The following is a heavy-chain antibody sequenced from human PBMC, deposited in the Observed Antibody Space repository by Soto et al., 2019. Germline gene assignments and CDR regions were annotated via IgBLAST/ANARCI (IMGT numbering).Heavy chain of an antibody. D-gene: IGHD6-13*01. J-gene: IGHJ4*02. V-gene: IGHV3-23*01. CDR3: ARDAYGVAAAGTSLDN. CDR2: ITGSGST. Sequence: EEQLLESGGALLQPGGSLRLPGEASGFTFDRHGRNGFPQAPGKGLEWVSGITGSGSTYYADSVKGRFTISRDNSKNILYVEMNSLRAEDTAVYYCARDAYGVAAAGTSLDNWGQGTLVTVSS. CDR1: GFTFDRHG.